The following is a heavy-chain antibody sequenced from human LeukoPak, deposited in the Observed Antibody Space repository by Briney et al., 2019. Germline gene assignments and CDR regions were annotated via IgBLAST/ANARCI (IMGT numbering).Heavy chain of an antibody. J-gene: IGHJ3*01. V-gene: IGHV3-23*01. CDR3: ARDPNGDYVGAFEF. CDR2: VRGSGGGT. CDR1: GFTFNLYA. D-gene: IGHD4-23*01. Sequence: GGSLRLSCEASGFTFNLYAMMWVRQSPGKGLEWVSAVRGSGGGTQYSDSVKGRFTMSRDNSRNTVFLQMNSLRVEDTAIYFCARDPNGDYVGAFEFWGQGTMVTVSS.